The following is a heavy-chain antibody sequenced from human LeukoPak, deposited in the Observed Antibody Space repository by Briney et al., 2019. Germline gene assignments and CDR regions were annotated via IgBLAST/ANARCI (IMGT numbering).Heavy chain of an antibody. CDR2: ISYDGSNK. D-gene: IGHD6-13*01. J-gene: IGHJ4*02. Sequence: GGSLRLSCAASGFTFSSYAMHWVRQAPGKGLEWVAVISYDGSNKYYADSVKGRFTISRDNSKNTLYLQMNSLRAEDTAVYYCARDVGIAAAGTPYFDYWGQGTLVTVSS. CDR3: ARDVGIAAAGTPYFDY. V-gene: IGHV3-30-3*01. CDR1: GFTFSSYA.